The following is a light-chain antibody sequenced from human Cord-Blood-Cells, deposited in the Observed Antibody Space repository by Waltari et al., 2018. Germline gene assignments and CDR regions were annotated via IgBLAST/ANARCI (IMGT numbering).Light chain of an antibody. Sequence: SYAMTQPPSVSVSLGQMDRITCSGEALPKKYAYWYQQKPGQFPVLVIYKDSERPSGIPERFSGSSSGTIGTLTISGVQAEDEADYYCLSADSSGTWVFGGGTKLTVL. CDR2: KDS. CDR1: ALPKKY. J-gene: IGLJ3*02. CDR3: LSADSSGTWV. V-gene: IGLV3-16*01.